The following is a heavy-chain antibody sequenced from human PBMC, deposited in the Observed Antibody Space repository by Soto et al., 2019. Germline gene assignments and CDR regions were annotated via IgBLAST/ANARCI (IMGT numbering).Heavy chain of an antibody. V-gene: IGHV1-69*08. CDR1: GGTFSSYT. Sequence: QVQLVQSGAEVKKPGSSVKVSCKASGGTFSSYTISWVRQAPGQGLEWMGRIIPILGIANYAQKFQGRVTITADKSTSTAYMELSSLRSEDTAAYYCAREGASSGESGAFDIWGQGTMVTVSS. CDR2: IIPILGIA. D-gene: IGHD1-1*01. J-gene: IGHJ3*02. CDR3: AREGASSGESGAFDI.